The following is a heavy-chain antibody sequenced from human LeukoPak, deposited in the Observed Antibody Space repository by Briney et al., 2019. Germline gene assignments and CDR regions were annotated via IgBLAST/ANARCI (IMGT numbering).Heavy chain of an antibody. D-gene: IGHD3-16*02. CDR1: GFTFSHAW. J-gene: IGHJ4*02. V-gene: IGHV3-15*01. CDR3: TTARYYGYIWGTYRLIDS. CDR2: IKSKTDGGTT. Sequence: PGGSLRLSCAASGFTFSHAWMTWVRQAPGKGLEWVGRIKSKTDGGTTDYAAPVKGRFTISRDDLKNTLCLQMSSLKTEDTAVYYCTTARYYGYIWGTYRLIDSWGQGTLVTVSS.